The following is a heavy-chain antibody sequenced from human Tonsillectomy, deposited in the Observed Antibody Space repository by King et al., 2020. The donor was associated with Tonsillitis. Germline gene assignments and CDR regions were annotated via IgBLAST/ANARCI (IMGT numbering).Heavy chain of an antibody. D-gene: IGHD5-24*01. V-gene: IGHV3-30*18. J-gene: IGHJ4*02. Sequence: VQLVESGGGVVQPGRSLRLSCAASGFTFGSYGMHWVRQAPGKGLEWVAVISYDGYKKYYADSVKGRFTISRDNSKSTLYLQMNSLSAEDTAVYYCAKHPWLQSLDANFDYGGQGTLVTVSS. CDR3: AKHPWLQSLDANFDY. CDR1: GFTFGSYG. CDR2: ISYDGYKK.